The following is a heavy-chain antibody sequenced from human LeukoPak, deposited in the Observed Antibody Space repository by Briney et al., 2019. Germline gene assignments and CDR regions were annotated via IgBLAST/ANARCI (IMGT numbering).Heavy chain of an antibody. D-gene: IGHD3-22*01. J-gene: IGHJ3*02. CDR1: GYTFTSYY. Sequence: ASVKVSCKASGYTFTSYYMHWVRQAPGQALEWMVIINPSVGSTSYAQKFQGSVTMTRDMSTSTVYMELSSLRSEDTAVYSCARDEGYYDSSGYYANAFDIWGQGTMVTVSS. CDR2: INPSVGST. V-gene: IGHV1-46*01. CDR3: ARDEGYYDSSGYYANAFDI.